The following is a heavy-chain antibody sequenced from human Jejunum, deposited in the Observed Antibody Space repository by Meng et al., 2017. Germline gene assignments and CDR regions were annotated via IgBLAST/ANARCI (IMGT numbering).Heavy chain of an antibody. Sequence: QVQMEQSGAEVRKPGASVKVSCRASGYTLNGFYMHWVRQAPGQGLEWMGRINTNTGGTNYAQNFKGSITLTRDTSTVYMEVNRLRSDDTAMYYCAGRSHNYDDYFDFWGRGTLVTVSS. J-gene: IGHJ4*02. V-gene: IGHV1-2*06. D-gene: IGHD5-24*01. CDR2: INTNTGGT. CDR3: AGRSHNYDDYFDF. CDR1: GYTLNGFY.